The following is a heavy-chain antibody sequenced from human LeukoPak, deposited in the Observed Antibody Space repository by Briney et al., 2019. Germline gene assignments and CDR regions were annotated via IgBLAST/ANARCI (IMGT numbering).Heavy chain of an antibody. CDR2: ISSSSSYI. D-gene: IGHD6-13*01. J-gene: IGHJ6*02. V-gene: IGHV3-21*01. Sequence: GGSLRLSCAASGFTFSSYSMNWVRQAPGKGLEWVSSISSSSSYIYYADSVKGRFTISRDNAKNSLYLQMNSLRAEDTAVYYCARDRGIAAAGTGYYYGMDVWGQGTTVIVSS. CDR1: GFTFSSYS. CDR3: ARDRGIAAAGTGYYYGMDV.